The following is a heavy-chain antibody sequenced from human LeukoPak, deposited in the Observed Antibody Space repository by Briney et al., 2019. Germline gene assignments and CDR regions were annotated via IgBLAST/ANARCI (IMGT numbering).Heavy chain of an antibody. CDR1: GFTFSSYG. CDR3: ARVKQLVLRYMDV. D-gene: IGHD6-13*01. J-gene: IGHJ6*03. Sequence: GGSLRLSCAASGFTFSSYGMNWVRQAPGKGLEWVSCVSSSGSTIYYADSVKGRFTISRDNAKNSLYLQMNSLRAEDTAVYYCARVKQLVLRYMDVWGKGTTVTISS. CDR2: VSSSGSTI. V-gene: IGHV3-48*04.